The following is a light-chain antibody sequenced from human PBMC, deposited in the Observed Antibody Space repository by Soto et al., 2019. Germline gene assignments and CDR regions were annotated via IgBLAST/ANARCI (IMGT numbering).Light chain of an antibody. CDR1: QGISSY. Sequence: DIQLTQSPSSLSASVGDRVTITCRASQGISSYLGWYQQKPGKAPNLLIYDASTLHSGVPSRFSGGGSGTDFTLTISSLQPEDIATYYCQQYDNLLLTFGGGTKVDI. V-gene: IGKV1-9*01. CDR2: DAS. J-gene: IGKJ4*01. CDR3: QQYDNLLLT.